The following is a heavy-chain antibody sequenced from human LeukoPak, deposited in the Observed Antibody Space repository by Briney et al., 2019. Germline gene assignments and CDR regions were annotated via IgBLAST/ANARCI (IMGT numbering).Heavy chain of an antibody. J-gene: IGHJ5*02. CDR3: ARGFDQASDWWFDP. CDR1: GGSISSYY. V-gene: IGHV4-4*07. D-gene: IGHD3/OR15-3a*01. CDR2: IYTSGST. Sequence: SETLSLTCTVSGGSISSYYWSWIRQPAGKGLVGIGRIYTSGSTNYNPSLKSRVTMSVDTSKNQFSLKLSSVTAADTAVYYCARGFDQASDWWFDPWGQGTLVTVSS.